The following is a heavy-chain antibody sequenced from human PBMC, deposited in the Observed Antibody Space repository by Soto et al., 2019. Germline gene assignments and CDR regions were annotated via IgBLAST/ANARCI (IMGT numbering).Heavy chain of an antibody. D-gene: IGHD6-13*01. J-gene: IGHJ5*02. Sequence: SETLSLTCTVSGGSISSYYWSWIRQPPGKGLEWIGYIYYSGSTNYNPSLKSRVTISVDTSKNQFSLKLSSVTAADTAVYYCARGAAAQLDPWGQGTLVTVS. V-gene: IGHV4-59*01. CDR1: GGSISSYY. CDR2: IYYSGST. CDR3: ARGAAAQLDP.